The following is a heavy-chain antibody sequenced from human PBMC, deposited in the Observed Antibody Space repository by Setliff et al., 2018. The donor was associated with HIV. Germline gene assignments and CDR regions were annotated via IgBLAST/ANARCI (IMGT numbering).Heavy chain of an antibody. CDR1: GFTFSSYG. Sequence: GGSLRLSCAASGFTFSSYGMHWVRQAPGKGLEWVAFIRYDGSNKYYADSVKGRFTISRDNSKNTLYLQMNSLRAEDTAVYYCAKDGGAVGATEVDYWGQGTLVTVSS. D-gene: IGHD1-26*01. CDR3: AKDGGAVGATEVDY. V-gene: IGHV3-30*02. CDR2: IRYDGSNK. J-gene: IGHJ4*02.